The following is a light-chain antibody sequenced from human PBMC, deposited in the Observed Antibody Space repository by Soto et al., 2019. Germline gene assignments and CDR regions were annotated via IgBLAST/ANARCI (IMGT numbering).Light chain of an antibody. V-gene: IGLV2-14*01. CDR2: DVS. J-gene: IGLJ1*01. Sequence: HSVLTQPASVSGSPGQSITISCTGTSSDVGGYNYVSWYQQHPGKAPKSMIYDVSNRPSGVSNRFSGSKSGNTASLTISGLQAEDEADYYCCSYTTSNTRQIVFGTGTKVTVL. CDR1: SSDVGGYNY. CDR3: CSYTTSNTRQIV.